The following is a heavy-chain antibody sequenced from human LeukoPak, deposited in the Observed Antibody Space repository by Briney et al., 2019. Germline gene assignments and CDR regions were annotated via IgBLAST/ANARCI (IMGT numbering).Heavy chain of an antibody. CDR2: IFYTGST. Sequence: SETLSLTCTVSSGSISTSNYYWGWVRQPPGKALEWIGNIFYTGSTYYSPSLKSRVTISLDTSRNQFSLKLSSVTAADTAVYYCARALVTMVRGVIITDPYFDYWGQGTLVTVSS. CDR1: SGSISTSNYY. V-gene: IGHV4-39*07. CDR3: ARALVTMVRGVIITDPYFDY. J-gene: IGHJ4*02. D-gene: IGHD3-10*01.